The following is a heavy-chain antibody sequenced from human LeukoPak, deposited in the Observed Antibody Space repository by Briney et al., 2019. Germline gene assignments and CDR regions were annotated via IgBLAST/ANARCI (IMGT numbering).Heavy chain of an antibody. CDR1: GYTFTGYY. CDR2: INPNSGGT. V-gene: IGHV1-2*02. Sequence: ASVKVSCKASGYTFTGYYMHWVRQAPGQGLEWMGWINPNSGGTNYAQKFQGRVTMTRDTSISTAYMELSRLRSDDTAVYYCARSPYYYDSSGPHQDYMDVWGQGTTVTVSS. J-gene: IGHJ6*02. CDR3: ARSPYYYDSSGPHQDYMDV. D-gene: IGHD3-22*01.